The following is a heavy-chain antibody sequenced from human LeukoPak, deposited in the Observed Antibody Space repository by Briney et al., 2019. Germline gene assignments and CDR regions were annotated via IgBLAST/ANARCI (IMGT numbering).Heavy chain of an antibody. CDR3: AKGVGYCSGGSCQQFDY. CDR2: IKEDGSEK. D-gene: IGHD2-15*01. V-gene: IGHV3-7*03. CDR1: GFTFSRYW. Sequence: GGSLRLSCAASGFTFSRYWMSWVRQAPGKGLEWVANIKEDGSEKYYVDSVKGRFTISRDNAKNSLYLQMNSLRAEDTAVYYCAKGVGYCSGGSCQQFDYWGQGTLVTVSS. J-gene: IGHJ4*02.